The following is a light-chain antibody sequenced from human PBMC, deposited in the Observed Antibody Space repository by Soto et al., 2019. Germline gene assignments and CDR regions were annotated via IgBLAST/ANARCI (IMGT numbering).Light chain of an antibody. CDR1: GGSIASNY. CDR2: DDY. J-gene: IGLJ2*01. CDR3: QSYDSTIRAVV. Sequence: NFMLTQPHSVSESPGKTVTISCTGSGGSIASNYVQWYQQRPGSAPTTVIYDDYQRSSGVPDRFSASIDSSSNSASLTISGLKTEDEADYYCQSYDSTIRAVVFGGGTQLTVL. V-gene: IGLV6-57*02.